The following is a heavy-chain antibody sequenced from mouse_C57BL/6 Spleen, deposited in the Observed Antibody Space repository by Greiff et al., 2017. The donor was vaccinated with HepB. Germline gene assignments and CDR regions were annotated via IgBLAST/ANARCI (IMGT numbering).Heavy chain of an antibody. Sequence: QVQLQQPGAELVKPGASVKMSCKASGYTFTSYWITWVKQRPGQGLEWIGDIYPGSGSTNYNEKFKSKATLTVDTSSSTAYMQLSSLTSEDSAVYYCARGYDGFPWFAYWGQGTLVTVSA. CDR2: IYPGSGST. CDR1: GYTFTSYW. V-gene: IGHV1-55*01. J-gene: IGHJ3*01. CDR3: ARGYDGFPWFAY. D-gene: IGHD2-3*01.